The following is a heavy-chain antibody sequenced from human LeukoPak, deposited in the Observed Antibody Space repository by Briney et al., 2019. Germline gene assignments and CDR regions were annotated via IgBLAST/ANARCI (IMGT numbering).Heavy chain of an antibody. CDR2: IKQDGSEK. J-gene: IGHJ4*02. CDR1: GDSISNNNW. V-gene: IGHV3-7*01. D-gene: IGHD3-3*01. CDR3: AREGITIFGGAFDY. Sequence: ETLSLTCVVSGDSISNNNWWSWVRQAPGKGLEWVANIKQDGSEKYYVDSVKGRFTISRDNAKNSLYLQMNSLRAEDTAVYYCAREGITIFGGAFDYWAREPWSPSPQ.